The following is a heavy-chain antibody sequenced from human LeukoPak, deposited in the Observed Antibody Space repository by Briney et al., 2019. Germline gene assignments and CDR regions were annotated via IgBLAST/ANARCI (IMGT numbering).Heavy chain of an antibody. CDR3: GGGGGGGDYNERYYFDY. J-gene: IGHJ4*02. V-gene: IGHV3-48*03. CDR1: GLTFSPYE. CDR2: ISSSGGTI. Sequence: GGSLRLSCAASGLTFSPYEMSWVRQAPGKGLEWVSYISSSGGTIIYSDSVKGRFTISRDNARNSLHLQMNSLRAEDTAVYYWGGGGGGGDYNERYYFDYWGQGTLVTVSS. D-gene: IGHD3-22*01.